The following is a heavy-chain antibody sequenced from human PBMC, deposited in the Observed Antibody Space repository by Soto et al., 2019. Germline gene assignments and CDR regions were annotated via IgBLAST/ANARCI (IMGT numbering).Heavy chain of an antibody. CDR1: GYTFTSYY. CDR3: ARHQLGYDSSGYRFDY. V-gene: IGHV1-46*01. D-gene: IGHD3-22*01. J-gene: IGHJ4*02. Sequence: QVQLVQSGAEVKKPGASVKVSCKASGYTFTSYYMHWVRQAPGQGLEWMGIINPSGGSTSYAQKFQGRVTMTRDTSTSTVYMELSSLRSEDTAVYYCARHQLGYDSSGYRFDYWGQGTLVTVSS. CDR2: INPSGGST.